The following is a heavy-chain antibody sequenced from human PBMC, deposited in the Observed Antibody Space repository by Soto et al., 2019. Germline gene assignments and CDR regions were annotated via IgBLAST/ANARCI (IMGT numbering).Heavy chain of an antibody. CDR1: GFTFSSYG. CDR3: ARAGYYDFWSGYVPLLDV. J-gene: IGHJ6*04. CDR2: IWYDGSNK. D-gene: IGHD3-3*01. V-gene: IGHV3-33*01. Sequence: AGGPLRLSCAASGFTFSSYGMHWVRQAPGKGLEWVAVIWYDGSNKYYADSVKGRFTISRDNSKNTLYLQMNGLRAEDTAVYYCARAGYYDFWSGYVPLLDVWGKGTTVTVSS.